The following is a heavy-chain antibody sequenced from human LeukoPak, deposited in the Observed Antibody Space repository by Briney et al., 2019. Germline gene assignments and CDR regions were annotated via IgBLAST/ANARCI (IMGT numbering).Heavy chain of an antibody. J-gene: IGHJ4*02. D-gene: IGHD4-17*01. CDR1: GASISSYY. CDR3: ARHREATTVTNFDY. CDR2: IYTSGST. Sequence: SETLSLTCTVSGASISSYYWSWIRQPAGKGLEWIGRIYTSGSTNYNPSLKSRVTMSVDTSEHQFSLRLSSVTAADTAVYYCARHREATTVTNFDYWGQGTLVTVSS. V-gene: IGHV4-4*07.